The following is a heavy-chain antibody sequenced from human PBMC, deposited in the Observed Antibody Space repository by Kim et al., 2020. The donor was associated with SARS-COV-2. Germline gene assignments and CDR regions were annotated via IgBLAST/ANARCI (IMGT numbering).Heavy chain of an antibody. CDR3: ARQPGNSEDYYYGMDV. V-gene: IGHV5-51*01. Sequence: GESLKISCKGSGYTFTDYWINWIRQMPGKGLEWMGIIYPGDSDARYSPSFQGQVTISADKSITTAYLHWSRLKASDTAIYYCARQPGNSEDYYYGMDVWGQGTTVTVSS. J-gene: IGHJ6*02. CDR1: GYTFTDYW. CDR2: IYPGDSDA. D-gene: IGHD2-2*01.